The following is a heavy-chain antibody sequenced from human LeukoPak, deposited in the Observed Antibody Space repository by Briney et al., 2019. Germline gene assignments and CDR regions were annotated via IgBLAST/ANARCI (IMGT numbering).Heavy chain of an antibody. CDR3: ASDTTGSATRRPNYGMDV. D-gene: IGHD4-17*01. V-gene: IGHV1-69*13. Sequence: GASVKVSCKASGGTFSSYAISWVRQAPGQGLEWMGGIIPIFGTANYAQKFQGRVTITADESTSTAYMELSSVRSEDTAVYYCASDTTGSATRRPNYGMDVWGQGTTVTVSS. CDR1: GGTFSSYA. J-gene: IGHJ6*02. CDR2: IIPIFGTA.